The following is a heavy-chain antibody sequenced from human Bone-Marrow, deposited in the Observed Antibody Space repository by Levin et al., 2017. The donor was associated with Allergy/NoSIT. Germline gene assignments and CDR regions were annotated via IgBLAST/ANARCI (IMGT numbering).Heavy chain of an antibody. CDR1: GGSVSSSSYY. Sequence: SETLSLTCTVSGGSVSSSSYYWGWIRQPPGKGLEWIGSIYYSGSTYYNPSLKSRVTTSVNTSKNQFSLKLSSVTAADTAVYYCVRHDAYYYGSESYYKPVEYWGQGTLVTVSS. V-gene: IGHV4-39*01. D-gene: IGHD3-10*01. J-gene: IGHJ4*02. CDR3: VRHDAYYYGSESYYKPVEY. CDR2: IYYSGST.